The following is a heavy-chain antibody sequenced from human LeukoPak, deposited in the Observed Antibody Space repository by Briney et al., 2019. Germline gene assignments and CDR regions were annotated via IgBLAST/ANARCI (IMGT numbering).Heavy chain of an antibody. J-gene: IGHJ4*02. V-gene: IGHV3-23*01. Sequence: HSGRSLRLSCAASGFTFSSYAMSWVRQAPGKGLEWVSAISGSGGSTYYADSVKGRFTISRDNSKNTLYLQMNSLRAEDTAVYYCAKARGFDYGDYYFDYWGQGTLVTVSS. CDR1: GFTFSSYA. D-gene: IGHD4-17*01. CDR2: ISGSGGST. CDR3: AKARGFDYGDYYFDY.